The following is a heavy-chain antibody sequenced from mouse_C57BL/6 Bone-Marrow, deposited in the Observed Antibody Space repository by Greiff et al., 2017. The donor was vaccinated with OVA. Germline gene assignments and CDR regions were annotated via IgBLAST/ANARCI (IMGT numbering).Heavy chain of an antibody. D-gene: IGHD1-1*01. CDR1: GYTFTSYG. V-gene: IGHV1-81*01. Sequence: QVQLQQSGAELARPGASVKLSCKASGYTFTSYGISWVKQSTGKGLEWIGEIYPRSGNTYYNEKFKGKATLTAAKSSSTAYMELRSLTSEDSAVYFCARGPYYCGRSTRAMDYWGQGTSVTVSS. J-gene: IGHJ4*01. CDR2: IYPRSGNT. CDR3: ARGPYYCGRSTRAMDY.